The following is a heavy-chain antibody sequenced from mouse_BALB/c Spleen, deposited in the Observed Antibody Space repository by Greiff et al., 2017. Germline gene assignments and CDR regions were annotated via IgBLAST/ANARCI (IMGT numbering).Heavy chain of an antibody. V-gene: IGHV6-6*02. CDR2: IRLKSNNYAT. CDR1: GFTFSNYW. Sequence: DVKLQESGGGLVQPGGSMKLSCVASGFTFSNYWMNWVRQSPEKGLEWVAEIRLKSNNYATHYAESVKGRFTISRDDSKSSVYLQMNNLRAEDTGIYYCTTYYRYEGDYWGQGTTLTVSS. CDR3: TTYYRYEGDY. D-gene: IGHD2-14*01. J-gene: IGHJ2*01.